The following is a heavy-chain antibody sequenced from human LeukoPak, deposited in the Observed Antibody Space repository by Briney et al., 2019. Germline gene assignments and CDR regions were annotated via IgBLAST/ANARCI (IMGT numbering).Heavy chain of an antibody. D-gene: IGHD2-2*01. J-gene: IGHJ4*02. Sequence: ASVKVSCKASGYTFTSYGISWVRQAPGQGLEWMGWISAYNGNTNYAQKLQGRVTMTTDTSTSTAYMELRSLRSDDTAVYYCARDLHCSSTSCPFDYWGQGTLVTVSS. CDR1: GYTFTSYG. CDR3: ARDLHCSSTSCPFDY. V-gene: IGHV1-18*01. CDR2: ISAYNGNT.